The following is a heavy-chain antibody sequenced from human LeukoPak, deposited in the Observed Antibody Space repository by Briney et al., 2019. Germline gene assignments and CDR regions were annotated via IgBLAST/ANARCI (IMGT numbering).Heavy chain of an antibody. CDR2: ISSSDRTI. CDR1: GFTFSSYE. V-gene: IGHV3-48*03. Sequence: PGRSLRLSRAASGFTFSSYEMNWVRQAPGKGLEWVSYISSSDRTIYYADSVKGRFTISRDNAKNSLYLQMNSLRAEDTAVYYCAREDCSSTSCYGHYYYGMDVWGQGTTVTVSS. D-gene: IGHD2-2*01. J-gene: IGHJ6*02. CDR3: AREDCSSTSCYGHYYYGMDV.